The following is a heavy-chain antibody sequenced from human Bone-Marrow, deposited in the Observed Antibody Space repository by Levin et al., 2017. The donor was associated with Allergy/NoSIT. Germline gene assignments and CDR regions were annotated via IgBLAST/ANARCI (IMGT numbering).Heavy chain of an antibody. V-gene: IGHV3-15*01. D-gene: IGHD4-17*01. CDR2: IKSKTDGGTT. J-gene: IGHJ4*02. Sequence: GESLKISCAASGFTFSNAWMSWVRQAPGKGLEWVGRIKSKTDGGTTDYAAPVKGRFTISRDDSKNTLYLQMNSLKTEDTAVYYCTTDLGTVTPDYWGQGTLVTVSS. CDR3: TTDLGTVTPDY. CDR1: GFTFSNAW.